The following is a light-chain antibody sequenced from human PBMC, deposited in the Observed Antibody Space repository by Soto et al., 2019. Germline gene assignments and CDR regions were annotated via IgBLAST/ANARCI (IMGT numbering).Light chain of an antibody. V-gene: IGKV3-11*01. CDR3: HQRQYWPPIT. Sequence: EILLTQSPATLPVSPGERATLSCRSSQSVGSNLAWFQQKPGQAPRLLISDASNRATGIPARFSGSGSGTDFTLTISSLEPEDFAVYYCHQRQYWPPITFGQGTRLEIK. J-gene: IGKJ5*01. CDR2: DAS. CDR1: QSVGSN.